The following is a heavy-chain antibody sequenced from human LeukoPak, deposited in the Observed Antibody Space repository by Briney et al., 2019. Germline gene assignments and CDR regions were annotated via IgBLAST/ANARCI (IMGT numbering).Heavy chain of an antibody. V-gene: IGHV4-30-4*08. D-gene: IGHD6-13*01. Sequence: KPSETLSLTCAVSGYSISSGYYWNWIRQPPGQGLEWIGYIYYSGNTYYNPSLKSRLTISVDTSKNQFSLQLTSVTAADTAVYYCARARRFAAAGTTAFDIWGQGTMVTVSS. J-gene: IGHJ3*02. CDR3: ARARRFAAAGTTAFDI. CDR2: IYYSGNT. CDR1: GYSISSGYY.